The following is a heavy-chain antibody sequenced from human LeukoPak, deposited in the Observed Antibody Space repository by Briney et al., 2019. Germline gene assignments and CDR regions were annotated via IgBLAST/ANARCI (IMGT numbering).Heavy chain of an antibody. CDR2: VNSDGSST. CDR3: ATDLG. Sequence: GGSLRLSCAASGFTFRTYWMHWVRQVPGKGLVWVSRVNSDGSSTSRADPVKGRFTISRDNAKNTLYLQMNSLRAEDTAVYYCATDLGWGQGTLVTVSS. CDR1: GFTFRTYW. J-gene: IGHJ4*02. D-gene: IGHD4-17*01. V-gene: IGHV3-74*01.